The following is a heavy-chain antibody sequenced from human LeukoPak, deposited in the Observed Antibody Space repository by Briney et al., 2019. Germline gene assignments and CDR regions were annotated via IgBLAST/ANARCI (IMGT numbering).Heavy chain of an antibody. V-gene: IGHV3-74*01. CDR3: ARGGGDHAFDI. CDR1: GFAFSNYW. J-gene: IGHJ3*02. CDR2: INSDGSNS. D-gene: IGHD3-16*01. Sequence: GGSLRLSCAASGFAFSNYWLHWVRQAPGKGLVWVSRINSDGSNSIYGDSLKGRFTISRDNAKNTLYLQLSSLRADDTAVYYCARGGGDHAFDIWGQGTMVTVST.